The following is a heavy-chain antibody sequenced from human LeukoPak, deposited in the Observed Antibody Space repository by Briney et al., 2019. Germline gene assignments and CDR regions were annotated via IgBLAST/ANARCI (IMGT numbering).Heavy chain of an antibody. J-gene: IGHJ4*02. CDR1: GFTLSSYA. CDR3: AKVKWFGELLSHFDY. V-gene: IGHV3-23*01. D-gene: IGHD3-10*01. Sequence: GGSLRLSCAASGFTLSSYAMSWVRQAPGQGQEWLSAICGSGGSASYADSVKGRFTISRDNSKNTLYLQMNSLRAEDTAVYYCAKVKWFGELLSHFDYWGQGTLVTVSS. CDR2: ICGSGGSA.